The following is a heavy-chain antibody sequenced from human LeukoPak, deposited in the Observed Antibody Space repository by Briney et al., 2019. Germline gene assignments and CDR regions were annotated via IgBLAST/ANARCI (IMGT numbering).Heavy chain of an antibody. D-gene: IGHD3-10*01. J-gene: IGHJ4*02. CDR2: ISWNSGSI. V-gene: IGHV3-9*01. Sequence: GGSLRLSCAASGFTFDNYAMHWIRQGPGKGLEWVSGISWNSGSIAYADSVKGRFSISRDNAKNSLYLQMNSLRAEDTAVYYCAKSLSSRGLIIPKTSRYFDYWGQGTLVTVSS. CDR1: GFTFDNYA. CDR3: AKSLSSRGLIIPKTSRYFDY.